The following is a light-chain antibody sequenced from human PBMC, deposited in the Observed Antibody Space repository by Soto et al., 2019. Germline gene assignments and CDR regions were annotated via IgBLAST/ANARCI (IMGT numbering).Light chain of an antibody. Sequence: EIVLTQSPGIMYLSPGERATLSCRASQTVGRSFLAWYQQKPGQSPRLLIFGTSIRDTGTPDRFSGGGSGADFTLTISRLDPEDFEVYYCQQYDSFPPWTFGQGTRVEVK. V-gene: IGKV3-20*01. CDR2: GTS. J-gene: IGKJ1*01. CDR1: QTVGRSF. CDR3: QQYDSFPPWT.